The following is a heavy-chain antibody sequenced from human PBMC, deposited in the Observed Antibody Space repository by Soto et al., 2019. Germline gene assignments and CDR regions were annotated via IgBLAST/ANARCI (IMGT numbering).Heavy chain of an antibody. CDR3: AKELARQWLGNDYYYYGMDV. D-gene: IGHD6-19*01. CDR1: GFTFSSYG. J-gene: IGHJ6*02. Sequence: QVQLVESGGGVVQPGRSLRLSCAASGFTFSSYGMHWVRQAPGKGLEWVAVISYDGSNKYYADSVKGRFTISRDKSKKTMYFHMTILRAEETAVYYCAKELARQWLGNDYYYYGMDVWGQGTTVTVSS. CDR2: ISYDGSNK. V-gene: IGHV3-30*18.